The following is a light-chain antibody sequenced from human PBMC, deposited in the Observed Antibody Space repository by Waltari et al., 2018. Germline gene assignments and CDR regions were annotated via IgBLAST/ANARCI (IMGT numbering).Light chain of an antibody. V-gene: IGLV2-11*01. CDR3: CSYAGGYVMA. CDR1: SSDVGGYKY. CDR2: DVS. J-gene: IGLJ2*01. Sequence: QSALTQPRSVSGSPGQSVTISCTGTSSDVGGYKYVSWHQQPPGKPPKLTIFDVSERPSGVPDRFSGSTSGYAASLPISGLQAEDEADYYCCSYAGGYVMAVGGETKLTVL.